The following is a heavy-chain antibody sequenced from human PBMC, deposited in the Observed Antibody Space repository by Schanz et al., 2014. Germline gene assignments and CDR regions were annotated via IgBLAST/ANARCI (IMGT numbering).Heavy chain of an antibody. V-gene: IGHV3-30*04. D-gene: IGHD5-12*01. J-gene: IGHJ4*02. CDR1: GFSFSTYA. CDR3: VSGESGYDYYFDY. CDR2: ISGNGGEK. Sequence: QVQLVESGGGVVQPGRSLRLSCAASGFSFSTYAMHWVRQAPGKGLRCVAVISGNGGEKYYADSVKGRFTISRDNSENTLFLEMNSLSPEDTAVYYCVSGESGYDYYFDYWGQGTLVT.